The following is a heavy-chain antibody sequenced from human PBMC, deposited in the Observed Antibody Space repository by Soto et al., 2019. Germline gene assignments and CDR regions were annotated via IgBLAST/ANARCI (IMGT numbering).Heavy chain of an antibody. CDR2: IIPIFATA. CDR1: GGTFSSYA. Sequence: SVKVSCKASGGTFSSYAISWVRQAPGEGLEWMGGIIPIFATANYAQKFQGRVTITADESTSTAYMELSSLRSEDTAVYYCASASAYSYGFDYWGQGTLVTVSS. V-gene: IGHV1-69*13. CDR3: ASASAYSYGFDY. J-gene: IGHJ4*02. D-gene: IGHD5-18*01.